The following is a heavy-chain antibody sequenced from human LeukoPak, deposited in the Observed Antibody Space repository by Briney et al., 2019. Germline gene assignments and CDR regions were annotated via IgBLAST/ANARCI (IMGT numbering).Heavy chain of an antibody. J-gene: IGHJ5*02. V-gene: IGHV1-8*01. D-gene: IGHD4-11*01. CDR2: MNPSSGNT. Sequence: ASVKVSCKASGYTFTCYDINWVRQATGQGLEWMGWMNPSSGNTGYAQKFQGRVTISRNISISTAYMELSSLTSDDTAVYYCARGRATVTTHWFDPWGQGTLVIVSS. CDR1: GYTFTCYD. CDR3: ARGRATVTTHWFDP.